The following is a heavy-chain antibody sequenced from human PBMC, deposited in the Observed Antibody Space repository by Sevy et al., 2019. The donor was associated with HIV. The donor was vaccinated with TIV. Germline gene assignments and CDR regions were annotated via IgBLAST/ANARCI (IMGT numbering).Heavy chain of an antibody. Sequence: GGSLRLSCAASGFNFSSYGMHWVRQAPGKGLEWVAVSHYDGSNKYYADSVKGRFTISRDNSKKTLYLQMSSLSAEDTAAYYCAGERRLARDGDDGMDVWGQGTTVTVSS. CDR2: SHYDGSNK. D-gene: IGHD5-12*01. V-gene: IGHV3-33*01. J-gene: IGHJ6*02. CDR1: GFNFSSYG. CDR3: AGERRLARDGDDGMDV.